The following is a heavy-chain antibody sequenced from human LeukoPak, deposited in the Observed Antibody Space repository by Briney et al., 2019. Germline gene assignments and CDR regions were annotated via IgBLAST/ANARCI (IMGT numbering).Heavy chain of an antibody. CDR3: AREDLCGGDCYTHDY. J-gene: IGHJ4*02. CDR1: GYTFTSYG. D-gene: IGHD2-21*02. Sequence: GASVKVSCKASGYTFTSYGISWVRQAPGQVLEWMGWISAYNGNTNYAQKLQGRVTMTTDTSTSTAYMELRSLRSDDTAVYYCAREDLCGGDCYTHDYWGQGTLVTVSS. V-gene: IGHV1-18*01. CDR2: ISAYNGNT.